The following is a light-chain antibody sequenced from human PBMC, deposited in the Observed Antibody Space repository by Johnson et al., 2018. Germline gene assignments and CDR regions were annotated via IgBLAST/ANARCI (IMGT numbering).Light chain of an antibody. CDR3: GTWDSSLSAGNV. Sequence: QSVLTQPPSVSAAPGQKVTFSCSGSSSNIGNNYVSWYQQLPGTAPKLLIYENNKRPSGIPDRFSGSKSGTSATLGITGLQTGDEADYYCGTWDSSLSAGNVFGTVTKVTVL. V-gene: IGLV1-51*02. CDR2: ENN. CDR1: SSNIGNNY. J-gene: IGLJ1*01.